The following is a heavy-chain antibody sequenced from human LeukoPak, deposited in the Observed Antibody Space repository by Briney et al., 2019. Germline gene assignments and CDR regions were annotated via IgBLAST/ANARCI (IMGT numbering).Heavy chain of an antibody. D-gene: IGHD3-3*01. V-gene: IGHV1-2*06. J-gene: IGHJ5*02. CDR2: HHPNSGGS. CDR1: GYTFIGYY. CDR3: ARGLRFLEWSHNWFDR. Sequence: ASVKDSCMASGYTFIGYYLHWVRQAPGRGREWMERHHPNSGGSNYAQEFQGRLTMTRDRSISTAYMELSRLRSDDTAVYYCARGLRFLEWSHNWFDRWGQGTLVTVSS.